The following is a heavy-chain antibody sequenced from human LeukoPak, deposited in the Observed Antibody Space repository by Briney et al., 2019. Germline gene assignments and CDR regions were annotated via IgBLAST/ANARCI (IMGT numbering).Heavy chain of an antibody. Sequence: VKVSCKASGGTFISYAISWVRQAPGQGLEWMGGIIPIFGTANYAQKFQGRVTITADESTSTAYMELSSLRSEDTAVYYCARMTTVTTYRSADGYWGQGTLVTVSS. CDR2: IIPIFGTA. D-gene: IGHD4-17*01. V-gene: IGHV1-69*01. CDR1: GGTFISYA. J-gene: IGHJ4*02. CDR3: ARMTTVTTYRSADGY.